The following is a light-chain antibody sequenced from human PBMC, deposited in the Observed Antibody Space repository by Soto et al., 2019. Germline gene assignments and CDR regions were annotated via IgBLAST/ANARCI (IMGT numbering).Light chain of an antibody. CDR2: EVS. CDR1: SSDIGVYNS. CDR3: ATWDDSLNGFYV. Sequence: QSVLTQPASVSGSLGQSITISCTGTSSDIGVYNSVSWYQYHPGKVPRLLIFEVSDRPSGVPDRFSGSKSGTSASLAISGLRSDDEADYFCATWDDSLNGFYVFGT. J-gene: IGLJ1*01. V-gene: IGLV2-14*01.